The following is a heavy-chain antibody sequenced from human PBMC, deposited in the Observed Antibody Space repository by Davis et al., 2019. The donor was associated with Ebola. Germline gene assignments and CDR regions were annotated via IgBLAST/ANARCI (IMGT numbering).Heavy chain of an antibody. J-gene: IGHJ4*02. D-gene: IGHD2-2*01. Sequence: AASVKVSCKASGYTFTGYYMHWVRQAPGQGLEWMGWISAYNGNTNYAQKLQGRVTMTTDTSTSTAYMELSRLRSDDTAVYYCARSGPAARGGYYFDYWGQGTLVTVSS. V-gene: IGHV1-18*04. CDR3: ARSGPAARGGYYFDY. CDR1: GYTFTGYY. CDR2: ISAYNGNT.